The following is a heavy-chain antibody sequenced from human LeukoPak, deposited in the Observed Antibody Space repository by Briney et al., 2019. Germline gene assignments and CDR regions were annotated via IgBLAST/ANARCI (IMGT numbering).Heavy chain of an antibody. Sequence: GGSLRLSCAASGFTFSSYDMHWVRQATGKGLEWVSAIGLVGDTYYAESVKGRFTISREDAKNSLYLQMNSLRAEDTAVYYCVRDASWGQGTLVTVSS. CDR2: IGLVGDT. CDR3: VRDAS. CDR1: GFTFSSYD. J-gene: IGHJ4*02. V-gene: IGHV3-13*04.